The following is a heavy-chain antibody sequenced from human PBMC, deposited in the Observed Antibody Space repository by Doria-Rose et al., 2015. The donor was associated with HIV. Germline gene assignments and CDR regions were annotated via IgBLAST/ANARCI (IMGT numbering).Heavy chain of an antibody. CDR1: GYTFTSYD. J-gene: IGHJ4*02. CDR2: MNPNSGNT. D-gene: IGHD6-19*01. Sequence: QLVQSGAEVKKPGASVKVSCKASGYTFTSYDINWVRQATGQGLEWMGWMNPNSGNTGYAQKFQGRVIMTRNTSISTAYMELSVLRSEDSAVYYCARGRYNSGWYGGDYWGQGTQVTVSS. CDR3: ARGRYNSGWYGGDY. V-gene: IGHV1-8*02.